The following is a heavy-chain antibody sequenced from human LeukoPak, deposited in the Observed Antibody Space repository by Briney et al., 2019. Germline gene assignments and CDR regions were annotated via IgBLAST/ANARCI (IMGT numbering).Heavy chain of an antibody. CDR3: ARLQGGYSYGSFDY. D-gene: IGHD5-18*01. Sequence: GRSLRLSCAASGFTFSSYAMHWVRQAPGKGLEWVAVISYDGSNKYYADSVKGRFTISRDNSKNTLYLQMNSLRAEDTAVYYCARLQGGYSYGSFDYWGQGTLVTVSS. J-gene: IGHJ4*02. CDR1: GFTFSSYA. V-gene: IGHV3-30*04. CDR2: ISYDGSNK.